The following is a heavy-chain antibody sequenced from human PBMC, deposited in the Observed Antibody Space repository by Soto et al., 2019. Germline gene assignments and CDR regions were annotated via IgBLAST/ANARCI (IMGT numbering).Heavy chain of an antibody. CDR2: ISAYNGNT. Sequence: ASVKVSCKASGYTFTSYGISWVRQAPGQGLEWMGWISAYNGNTNYAQKLQGRVTMTTDTSTSTAYMELRSLRSDDTAVYYCGRGCSGGSCYYYYYYGMDVWGQGPTVPVS. CDR3: GRGCSGGSCYYYYYYGMDV. CDR1: GYTFTSYG. J-gene: IGHJ6*02. V-gene: IGHV1-18*01. D-gene: IGHD2-15*01.